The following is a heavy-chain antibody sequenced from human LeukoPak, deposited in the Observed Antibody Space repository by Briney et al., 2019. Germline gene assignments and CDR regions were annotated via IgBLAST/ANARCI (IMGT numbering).Heavy chain of an antibody. CDR3: ARRLFGGWNGIYNYYYIDV. Sequence: PSETLSLTCSVSGDAISSRNYYWAWIRQPPGKGLEWIGSIYYSGSSYYNLSLQSRVTISVDTSKNQFSLKLRSVTAADTAVYFCARRLFGGWNGIYNYYYIDVWGKGTTVTVSS. J-gene: IGHJ6*03. V-gene: IGHV4-39*01. D-gene: IGHD6-19*01. CDR2: IYYSGSS. CDR1: GDAISSRNYY.